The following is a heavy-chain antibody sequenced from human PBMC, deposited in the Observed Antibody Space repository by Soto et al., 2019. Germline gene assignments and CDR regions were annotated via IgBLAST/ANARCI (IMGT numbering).Heavy chain of an antibody. Sequence: QVQLQESGPRLVKPSETLSLTCTVSGGSISSYFWSWIRQSPGEGLEWIGYIFDSGTTNYSPSLKSRVTMSLGTAKNQFSLNLTSVTAADTAVYYCARGRGGTYDAFDIWGQGTMVTVSS. CDR1: GGSISSYF. CDR2: IFDSGTT. D-gene: IGHD1-26*01. V-gene: IGHV4-59*01. CDR3: ARGRGGTYDAFDI. J-gene: IGHJ3*02.